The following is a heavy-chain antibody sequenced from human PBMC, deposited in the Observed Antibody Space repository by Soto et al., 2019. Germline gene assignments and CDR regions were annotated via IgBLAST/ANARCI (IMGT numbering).Heavy chain of an antibody. V-gene: IGHV4-30-2*01. CDR2: IYHSGST. CDR1: CGSNSSGVYS. Sequence: PSETLSLTCAVSCGSNSSGVYSWSWIRQPPGKGLDWIGYIYHSGSTYYNPSLKSRVTISVDRSKNQFSLKLSSVTAADTAVYYCARAVHSPRLSIAARRGYYFDYWGQGTLVKVSS. D-gene: IGHD6-6*01. J-gene: IGHJ4*02. CDR3: ARAVHSPRLSIAARRGYYFDY.